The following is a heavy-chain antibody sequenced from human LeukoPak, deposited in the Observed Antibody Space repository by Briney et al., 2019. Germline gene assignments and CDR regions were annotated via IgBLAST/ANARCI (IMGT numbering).Heavy chain of an antibody. V-gene: IGHV3-74*01. CDR2: INSDGSST. J-gene: IGHJ4*02. CDR3: ARGGYYGAGNSVDY. Sequence: GGSLRLSCAASGFTFSSYSMNWVRQAPGKGLVWVSRINSDGSSTTYADSVKGRFTISRDNAKNTLYLQMNSLRAEDTAVYYCARGGYYGAGNSVDYWGQGTLVTVSS. CDR1: GFTFSSYS. D-gene: IGHD3-10*01.